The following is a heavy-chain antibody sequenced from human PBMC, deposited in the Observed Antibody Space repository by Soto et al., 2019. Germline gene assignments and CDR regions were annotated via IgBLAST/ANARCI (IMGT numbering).Heavy chain of an antibody. J-gene: IGHJ4*02. V-gene: IGHV4-34*01. CDR3: ARGGDYAYFDY. Sequence: QVQLQQWGAGLLKPSETLSLTCAVYGESFRGHYWNWIRQPPGKGLEWIGEVNHRGSTKYNPSLKSRVTISADTSKNQFSLKLSSVTAADTAVYYCARGGDYAYFDYWGQGILVIVSS. CDR1: GESFRGHY. CDR2: VNHRGST. D-gene: IGHD4-17*01.